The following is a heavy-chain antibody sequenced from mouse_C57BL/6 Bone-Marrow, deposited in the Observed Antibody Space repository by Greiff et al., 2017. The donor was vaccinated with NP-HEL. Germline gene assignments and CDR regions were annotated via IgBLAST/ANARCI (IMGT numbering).Heavy chain of an antibody. V-gene: IGHV1-58*01. CDR1: GYTFTSYG. CDR2: IYIGNGYT. J-gene: IGHJ4*01. CDR3: ARCEITTVVEYAMDY. Sequence: EVKLQESGAELVRPGSSVKMSCKTSGYTFTSYGINWVKQRPGQGLEWIGYIYIGNGYTEYNEKFKGKATLTSDTSSSTAYMQLSSLTSEDSAIYFCARCEITTVVEYAMDYWGQGTSVTVSS. D-gene: IGHD1-1*01.